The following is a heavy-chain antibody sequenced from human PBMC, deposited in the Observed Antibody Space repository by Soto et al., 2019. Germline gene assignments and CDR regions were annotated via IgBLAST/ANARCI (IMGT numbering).Heavy chain of an antibody. CDR1: EFTFSYYW. J-gene: IGHJ6*02. CDR2: ISPDGSDE. Sequence: GGSLRLSCAASEFTFSYYWMSWVRQAPGKGLEWVANISPDGSDEQYVDSMKGRFTISRDNSKNTLYLQMNSLRAEDTAVYYCAKDSNDFWTKTFYGMDVWGQGTTVTVSS. D-gene: IGHD3-3*01. V-gene: IGHV3-7*01. CDR3: AKDSNDFWTKTFYGMDV.